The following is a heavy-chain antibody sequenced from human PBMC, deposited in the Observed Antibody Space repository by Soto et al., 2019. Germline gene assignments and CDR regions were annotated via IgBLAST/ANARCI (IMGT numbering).Heavy chain of an antibody. CDR1: GGSISSGGYS. CDR3: ARVPDV. J-gene: IGHJ6*02. CDR2: IYHSGST. V-gene: IGHV4-30-2*01. Sequence: SETLSLTCAVSGGSISSGGYSWTWIRQPPGKGLEWIGCIYHSGSTYYNQSLKKRVTISVDRSKNQFSLKLNSVTAADTAVYYCARVPDVWGQGTTVT.